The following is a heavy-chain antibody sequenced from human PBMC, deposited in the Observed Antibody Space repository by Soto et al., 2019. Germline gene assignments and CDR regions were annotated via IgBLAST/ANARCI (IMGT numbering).Heavy chain of an antibody. CDR3: ARRLAVAGSSGFDY. D-gene: IGHD6-19*01. V-gene: IGHV1-69*13. Sequence: SVKVSCKASGGTFSSYAISWVRQAPGQGLEWMGGIIPIFGTANYAQKFQGRVTITADESTSTAYMELSSLRSEDTAVYYCARRLAVAGSSGFDYWGQGTLVTVSS. CDR2: IIPIFGTA. CDR1: GGTFSSYA. J-gene: IGHJ4*02.